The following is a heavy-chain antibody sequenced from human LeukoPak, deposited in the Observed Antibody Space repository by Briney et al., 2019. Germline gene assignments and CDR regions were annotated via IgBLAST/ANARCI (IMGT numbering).Heavy chain of an antibody. J-gene: IGHJ4*02. D-gene: IGHD6-19*01. Sequence: SETLSLTCSISGYSITYDYYWGWIRQPPGKGLEWIGNVYHSGTTYYNPSLKSRVTISVDTSKNQFSLRLRSVTAADTAVYYCARCGPGGGNIAVAGTVDYWGQGTLVTVSS. CDR2: VYHSGTT. V-gene: IGHV4-38-2*02. CDR1: GYSITYDYY. CDR3: ARCGPGGGNIAVAGTVDY.